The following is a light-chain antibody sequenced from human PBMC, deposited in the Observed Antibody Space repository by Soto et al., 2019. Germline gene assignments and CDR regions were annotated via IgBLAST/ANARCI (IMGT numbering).Light chain of an antibody. J-gene: IGKJ5*01. V-gene: IGKV3-11*01. Sequence: EIVLTQSPATLSLSPGERATLSCRASHNVDNYLAWYQQKPGQAPRLLIYDASDRATGIPARFSGGGSGTDFTLTISSLEAEDSSVYYCQQRSDWPIFGQGTRLEIK. CDR2: DAS. CDR1: HNVDNY. CDR3: QQRSDWPI.